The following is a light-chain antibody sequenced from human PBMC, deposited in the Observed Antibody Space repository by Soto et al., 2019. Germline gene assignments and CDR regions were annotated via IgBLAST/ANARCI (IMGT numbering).Light chain of an antibody. CDR1: RSNIGTKP. CDR2: SNN. Sequence: QSVLTQPPSASGTPGQRVTISCSGSRSNIGTKPVNWYQQLPGTAPKLIIYSNNQRPSGVPGRFSGSKSGTSAPLAISGLQCEDAADYYCAAWDDSVNSPVFGGGTKLTVL. J-gene: IGLJ3*02. CDR3: AAWDDSVNSPV. V-gene: IGLV1-44*01.